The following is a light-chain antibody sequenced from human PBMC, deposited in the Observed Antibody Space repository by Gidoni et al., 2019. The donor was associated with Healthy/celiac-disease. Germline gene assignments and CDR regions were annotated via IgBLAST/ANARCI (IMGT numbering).Light chain of an antibody. CDR1: QSVLYSSNNNNY. V-gene: IGKV4-1*01. J-gene: IGKJ5*01. CDR3: QQYYSTPPVT. CDR2: WAS. Sequence: DIVMTHSPDSLAVSLGERATINCKSSQSVLYSSNNNNYLAWYQQKPGQPPKLLIYWASTRESGVPDRFSGSGSGTDFTLTISSLQAEDVAVYYCQQYYSTPPVTFGQGTRLEIK.